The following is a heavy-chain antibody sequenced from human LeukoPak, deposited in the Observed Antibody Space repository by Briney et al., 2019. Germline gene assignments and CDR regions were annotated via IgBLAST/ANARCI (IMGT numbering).Heavy chain of an antibody. Sequence: PSETLSPTCTVSGGSISSSSYYWGWIRQPPGKGLEWIGSIYYSGSTYYNPSLKSRVTISVDTSKNQFSLKLSSVTAADTAVYYCARHIPPNYYDSSGFDLYYFDYWGQGTLVTVSS. V-gene: IGHV4-39*01. J-gene: IGHJ4*02. D-gene: IGHD3-22*01. CDR2: IYYSGST. CDR3: ARHIPPNYYDSSGFDLYYFDY. CDR1: GGSISSSSYY.